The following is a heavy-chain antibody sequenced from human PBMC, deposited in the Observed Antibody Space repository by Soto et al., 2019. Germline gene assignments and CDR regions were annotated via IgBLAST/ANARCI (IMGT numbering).Heavy chain of an antibody. CDR1: GFTFSGSA. J-gene: IGHJ3*02. D-gene: IGHD3-22*01. V-gene: IGHV3-73*01. CDR3: TTHYYDSSGYNDDAFDI. Sequence: GGSLRLSCAASGFTFSGSAMHWVRQASGKGLEWVGRIRSKANSYATAYAASVKGRFTISRDDSKNTAYLQMNSLKTEDTAAYYCTTHYYDSSGYNDDAFDIWGQGTMVTVSS. CDR2: IRSKANSYAT.